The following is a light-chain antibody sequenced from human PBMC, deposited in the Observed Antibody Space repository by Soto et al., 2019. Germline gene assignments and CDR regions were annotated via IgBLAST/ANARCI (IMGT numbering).Light chain of an antibody. CDR1: QSVSSN. J-gene: IGKJ1*01. Sequence: EIVMTQSPATLSVSPGERATLSCRASQSVSSNLAWYQQKPGQAPRLLIYGASTRATGIPARFSGSGSGTEFTLTISSLQSEDFAVYYWQQYNSWPPWTFGQGTNVEIK. CDR3: QQYNSWPPWT. V-gene: IGKV3-15*01. CDR2: GAS.